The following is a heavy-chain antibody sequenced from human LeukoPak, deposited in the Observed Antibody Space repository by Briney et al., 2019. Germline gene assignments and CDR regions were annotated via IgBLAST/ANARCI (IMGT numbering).Heavy chain of an antibody. Sequence: SETLSLTCTVSGGSVSSYYWSWLRQPPGKGLEWIGYIYYSGSTNYSPSLKSRVTISVDTSKNQFSLKLSSVTAADTAVYYCARAYYYDSSGYYYDWGQGTLVTVSS. CDR3: ARAYYYDSSGYYYD. CDR1: GGSVSSYY. J-gene: IGHJ4*02. CDR2: IYYSGST. D-gene: IGHD3-22*01. V-gene: IGHV4-59*02.